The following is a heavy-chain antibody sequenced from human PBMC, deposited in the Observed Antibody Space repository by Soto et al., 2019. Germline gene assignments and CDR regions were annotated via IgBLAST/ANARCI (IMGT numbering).Heavy chain of an antibody. CDR3: ARIGGYHGPIDY. Sequence: SATLYLTSSVSGVSISSAFWSCIGQLTGRGIGWIGYTYHRGSTTYSTSLKSRVAISLETSENQFSLKVNSVTAADTDVSYCARIGGYHGPIDYWGQGTPV. CDR1: GVSISSAF. V-gene: IGHV4-59*01. D-gene: IGHD3-16*02. J-gene: IGHJ4*02. CDR2: TYHRGST.